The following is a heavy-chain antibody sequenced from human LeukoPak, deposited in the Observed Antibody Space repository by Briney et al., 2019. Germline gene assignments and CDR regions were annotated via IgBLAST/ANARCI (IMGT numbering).Heavy chain of an antibody. Sequence: SETLSLTCTVSGGSISSYYWSWIRQPPGKGREGMGYIYYSGSTNYNPSLKSRGTISVDTSKNQFSLHLSSVTAADTAVYYCARHVTVYCSGGSCYSGLSWFDPWGQGTLVTVSS. CDR3: ARHVTVYCSGGSCYSGLSWFDP. D-gene: IGHD2-15*01. CDR2: IYYSGST. CDR1: GGSISSYY. V-gene: IGHV4-59*08. J-gene: IGHJ5*02.